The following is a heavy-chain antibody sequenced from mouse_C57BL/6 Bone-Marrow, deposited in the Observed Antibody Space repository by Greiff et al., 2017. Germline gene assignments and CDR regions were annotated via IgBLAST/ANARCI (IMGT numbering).Heavy chain of an antibody. D-gene: IGHD4-1*01. Sequence: QVQLQQSGAELVRPGSSVKLSCKASGYTFTSYWMHWVKQRPIQGLEWIGNIDPSDSETNYNQKFKDKATLTVDKSSSTAYMQLSSLTSEDSAVYYCAREEELGRPVDYWGQGTTLTVSS. CDR3: AREEELGRPVDY. CDR2: IDPSDSET. J-gene: IGHJ2*01. CDR1: GYTFTSYW. V-gene: IGHV1-52*01.